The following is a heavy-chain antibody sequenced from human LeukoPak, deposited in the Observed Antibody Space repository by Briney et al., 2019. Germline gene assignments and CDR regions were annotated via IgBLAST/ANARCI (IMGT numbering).Heavy chain of an antibody. CDR1: GFTFSTHA. Sequence: PGGSLRLSRAASGFTFSTHAMSCVRQAPGKGLEWVSAISGSGGKTYYADSVKGRFTISRDNSKNTLYLQMNSLRAVDTTVYYCAKSRWDVYNFPDCWGQGTLVTVSS. CDR3: AKSRWDVYNFPDC. V-gene: IGHV3-23*01. CDR2: ISGSGGKT. D-gene: IGHD5-24*01. J-gene: IGHJ4*02.